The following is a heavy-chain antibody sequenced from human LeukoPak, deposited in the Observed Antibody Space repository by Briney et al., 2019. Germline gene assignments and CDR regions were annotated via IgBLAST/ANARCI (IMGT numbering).Heavy chain of an antibody. J-gene: IGHJ3*02. CDR1: GYSISSGYY. Sequence: SETLSLTCTVSGYSISSGYYWGWIRQPTGKGLEWIGGIYHSGSTYYNPSLKSRVTISVDTSKNQFSLKLSSVTAADTAVYYCAETSYYRDAFDIWGQGTMVTVSS. V-gene: IGHV4-38-2*02. D-gene: IGHD1-26*01. CDR2: IYHSGST. CDR3: AETSYYRDAFDI.